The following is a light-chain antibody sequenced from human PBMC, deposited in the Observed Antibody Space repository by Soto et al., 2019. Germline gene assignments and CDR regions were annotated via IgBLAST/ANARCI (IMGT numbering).Light chain of an antibody. Sequence: QSALTQPASVSGSPGQSITISCTGTSSDVGGYNYVSWYQQHPGKAPKLMIYDVSNRPSGVSNRFSGSKSGKTASLTISGLQAEDEDDYYCSSYTSSSTLLYVFGTGTKVTVL. CDR2: DVS. CDR3: SSYTSSSTLLYV. V-gene: IGLV2-14*01. CDR1: SSDVGGYNY. J-gene: IGLJ1*01.